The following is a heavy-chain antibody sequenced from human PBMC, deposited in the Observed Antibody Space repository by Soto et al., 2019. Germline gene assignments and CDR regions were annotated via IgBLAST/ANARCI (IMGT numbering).Heavy chain of an antibody. CDR3: ASSEATALDY. J-gene: IGHJ4*02. Sequence: QVQLLESGPGLLKPSGTLSLTCTVSGDSMTSSNWWHWVRQPPGKGLEWIGEAHHSGRTNCNPSLKSRVTISVDRSQSHFSLQLTSVTAADTAVYYCASSEATALDYWGQGTLVTVSS. CDR1: GDSMTSSNW. V-gene: IGHV4-4*02. CDR2: AHHSGRT.